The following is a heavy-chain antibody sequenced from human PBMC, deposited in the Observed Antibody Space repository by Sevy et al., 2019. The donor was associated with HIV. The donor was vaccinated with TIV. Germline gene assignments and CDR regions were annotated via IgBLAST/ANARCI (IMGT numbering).Heavy chain of an antibody. V-gene: IGHV3-48*01. CDR1: GFTFSSYS. CDR3: ARVGYSYGSHRFIDY. Sequence: GGSLRLSCAASGFTFSSYSMNWVRQAPGKGLEWVSYISSSSTIYYADSVKGRFTISRDNAKNSLYLQMISLRAEDTAVYYCARVGYSYGSHRFIDYWGQGTLVTVSS. CDR2: ISSSSTI. J-gene: IGHJ4*02. D-gene: IGHD5-18*01.